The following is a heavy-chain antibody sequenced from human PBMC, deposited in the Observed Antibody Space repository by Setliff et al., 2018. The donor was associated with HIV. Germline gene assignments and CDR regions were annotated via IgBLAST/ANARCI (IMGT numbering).Heavy chain of an antibody. CDR3: ARPRGNNYAGSGFDN. J-gene: IGHJ4*02. D-gene: IGHD1-20*01. V-gene: IGHV5-51*01. CDR2: IYPVDSET. Sequence: LGESLKISCQGSGYNFVDYSIAWVRQVPGKGLEWMGIIYPVDSETRYSPSFQGQVTISADKSFNTAYLQWTTLKASDSAMYYCARPRGNNYAGSGFDNWGQGTLVTVSS. CDR1: GYNFVDYS.